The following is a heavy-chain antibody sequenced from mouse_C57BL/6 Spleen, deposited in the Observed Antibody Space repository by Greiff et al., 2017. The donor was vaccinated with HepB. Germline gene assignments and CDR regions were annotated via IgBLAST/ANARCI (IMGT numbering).Heavy chain of an antibody. V-gene: IGHV5-4*03. Sequence: EVKLVESGGGLVKPGGSLKLSCAASGFTFSSYAMSWVRQTPEKRLEWVATISDGGSYTYYPDNVKGRFTISRDNAKNNLYLQMSHLKSEDTAMYYCARALRGNYEGGAMGYWGQGTSVTVSS. D-gene: IGHD2-1*01. J-gene: IGHJ4*01. CDR1: GFTFSSYA. CDR3: ARALRGNYEGGAMGY. CDR2: ISDGGSYT.